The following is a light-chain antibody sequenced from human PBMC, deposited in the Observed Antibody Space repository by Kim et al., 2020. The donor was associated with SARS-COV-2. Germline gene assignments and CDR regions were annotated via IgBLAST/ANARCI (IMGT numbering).Light chain of an antibody. Sequence: QSALTQPPSASGSPGQSVTISCTGTGNDVGGYNYVSWYQQHPGKAPKLMIYEVSKRPSGVPDRFSGSKSGNTASLTVSGLQAEDEADYYCSSYAGSNNLVFGGGTQLTVL. CDR2: EVS. J-gene: IGLJ3*02. V-gene: IGLV2-8*01. CDR3: SSYAGSNNLV. CDR1: GNDVGGYNY.